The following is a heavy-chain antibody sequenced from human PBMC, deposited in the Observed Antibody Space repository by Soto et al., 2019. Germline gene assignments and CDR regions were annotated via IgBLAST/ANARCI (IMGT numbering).Heavy chain of an antibody. D-gene: IGHD3-9*01. CDR3: ARDLNYDILTGYYTPHDAFDI. J-gene: IGHJ3*02. CDR2: ISSSGSTI. V-gene: IGHV3-11*01. Sequence: GGSLRLSCAASGFTVSSNYMSWVRQAPGKGLEWVSYISSSGSTIYYADSVKGRFTISRDNAKNSLYLQMNSLRAENTAVYYCARDLNYDILTGYYTPHDAFDIWGQGTMVTVSS. CDR1: GFTVSSNY.